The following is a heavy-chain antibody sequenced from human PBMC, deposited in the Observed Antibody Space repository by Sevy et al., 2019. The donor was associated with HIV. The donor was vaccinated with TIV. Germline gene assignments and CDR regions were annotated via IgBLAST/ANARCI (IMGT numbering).Heavy chain of an antibody. CDR1: GCSITSLC. CDR2: IYYNGNI. V-gene: IGHV4-59*11. D-gene: IGHD1-26*01. J-gene: IGHJ4*02. CDR3: AGENAWGRGYS. Sequence: SETLSLTCTVSGCSITSLCWNWIRQPPGKGLEWIANIYYNGNINYNPSLMSRVTFSLDTSKNQFSLRLSYGTGADTAMYYCAGENAWGRGYSWGQGTLVTVSS.